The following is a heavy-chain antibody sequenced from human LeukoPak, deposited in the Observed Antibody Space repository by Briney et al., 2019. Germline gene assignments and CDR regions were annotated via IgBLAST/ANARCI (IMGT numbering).Heavy chain of an antibody. J-gene: IGHJ4*02. CDR3: TRVRSGNDFDY. CDR1: GFTFGDYA. V-gene: IGHV3-49*04. Sequence: GGSLRLSCTASGFTFGDYAMSWVRQAPGKGLEWVGFIRSKAYGGTTQYAASVKGRFTISRDDSKSIAYLQMSSLKTEDTAVYYCTRVRSGNDFDYWGQGTLVTVSS. CDR2: IRSKAYGGTT. D-gene: IGHD3-10*01.